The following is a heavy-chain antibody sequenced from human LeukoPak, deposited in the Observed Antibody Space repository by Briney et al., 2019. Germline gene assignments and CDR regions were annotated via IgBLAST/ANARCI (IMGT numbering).Heavy chain of an antibody. V-gene: IGHV3-9*01. D-gene: IGHD6-19*01. CDR1: GFTVSSNY. CDR2: ISWNSGSI. CDR3: AKDLYSSGWYLSPDY. Sequence: PGGSLRLSCAASGFTVSSNYMSWVRQAPGKGLEWVSGISWNSGSIGYADSVKGRFTISRDDAKNSLYLQMNSLRAEDTALYYCAKDLYSSGWYLSPDYWGQGTLVTVSS. J-gene: IGHJ4*02.